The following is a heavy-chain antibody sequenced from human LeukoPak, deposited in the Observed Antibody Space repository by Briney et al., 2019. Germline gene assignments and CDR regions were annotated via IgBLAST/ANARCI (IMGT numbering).Heavy chain of an antibody. CDR2: ISYNGSNK. Sequence: GGSLRLSCAASGFTFSSYAMHWVRQAPGKGLEWVAVISYNGSNKYYADSVKGRFTISRDNSKNTLYLQMNSLRAEDTAVYSCARDYDTIRWYRGWGGLAFDIWGEGAMVTVSS. J-gene: IGHJ3*02. D-gene: IGHD3-9*01. V-gene: IGHV3-30-3*01. CDR1: GFTFSSYA. CDR3: ARDYDTIRWYRGWGGLAFDI.